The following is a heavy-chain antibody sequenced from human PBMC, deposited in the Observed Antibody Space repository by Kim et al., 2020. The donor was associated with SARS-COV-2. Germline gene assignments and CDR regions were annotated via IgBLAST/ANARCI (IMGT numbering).Heavy chain of an antibody. J-gene: IGHJ4*02. CDR3: ARDSGGYCSGGSCYSGDY. Sequence: KVRFTISRVNSKNTLYLQMNSLRAEDTAVYYCARDSGGYCSGGSCYSGDYWGQGTLVTVSS. V-gene: IGHV3-30*01. D-gene: IGHD2-15*01.